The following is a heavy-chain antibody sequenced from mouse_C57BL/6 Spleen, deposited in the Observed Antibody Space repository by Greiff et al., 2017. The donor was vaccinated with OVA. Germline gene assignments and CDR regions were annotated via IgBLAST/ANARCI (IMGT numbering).Heavy chain of an antibody. Sequence: EVQLVESGPGLVKPSQSLSLTCSVTGYSITSGYYWNWIRQFPGNKLEWMGYISYDGSNNYNPSLKNRISITRDTSKNQFFLKLNSVTTEDTATYYCARDTTVVAEDAMDYWGQGTSVTVSS. D-gene: IGHD1-1*01. CDR2: ISYDGSN. V-gene: IGHV3-6*01. CDR1: GYSITSGYY. J-gene: IGHJ4*01. CDR3: ARDTTVVAEDAMDY.